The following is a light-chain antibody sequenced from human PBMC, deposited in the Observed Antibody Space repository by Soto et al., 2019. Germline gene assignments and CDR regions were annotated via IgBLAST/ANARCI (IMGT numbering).Light chain of an antibody. CDR1: QSVSSSY. CDR3: QQFSSYPLT. Sequence: EIVLTQSPGTLSLSPGERATLSCRASQSVSSSYLACYQQKPGQAPRLLIYDASSRATGIPDRFSGSGSGTDFTLTISSLEPEDFAVYYCQQFSSYPLTFGGGTKVDI. J-gene: IGKJ4*01. V-gene: IGKV3-20*01. CDR2: DAS.